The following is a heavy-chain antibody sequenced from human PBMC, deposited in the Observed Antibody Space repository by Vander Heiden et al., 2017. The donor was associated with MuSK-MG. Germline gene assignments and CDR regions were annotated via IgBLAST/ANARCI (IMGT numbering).Heavy chain of an antibody. CDR2: FDPEAGET. J-gene: IGHJ6*03. Sequence: QVQLVQSGAEVKKPGASVEVSCKVSGFALIELSMPWVRQAPGEGLEWMGSFDPEAGETIYAQKFQGRVTMTEDTSTDTAYMELSSLRSEDTAVYYCVSSNYDLAMDVWGKGTTVTVSS. CDR1: GFALIELS. V-gene: IGHV1-24*01. CDR3: VSSNYDLAMDV. D-gene: IGHD3-3*01.